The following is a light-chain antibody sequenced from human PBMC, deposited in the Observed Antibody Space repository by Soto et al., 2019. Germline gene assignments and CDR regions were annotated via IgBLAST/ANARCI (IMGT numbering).Light chain of an antibody. CDR2: LGS. J-gene: IGKJ1*01. CDR3: MQALQTRT. Sequence: DIVMTQSPLSLPVTPGEPASISCRSSQSLLHSNGYNYLDWYLQKPGQSPQLLIYLGSYRASGVPDRFSGSGSGTDFTLKISRVEAEDVGVYYCMQALQTRTFGQGTKVDIX. CDR1: QSLLHSNGYNY. V-gene: IGKV2-28*01.